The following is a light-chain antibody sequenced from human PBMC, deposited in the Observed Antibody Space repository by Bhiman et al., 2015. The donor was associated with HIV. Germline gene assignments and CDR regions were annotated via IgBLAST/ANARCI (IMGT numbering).Light chain of an antibody. CDR1: SNDVGGYNF. CDR2: DVD. Sequence: QSALTQPRSVSGSPGQSVTISCTGTSNDVGGYNFVAWYRQYPGSSPQVVIYDVDKRPSGISRRFFGSRSGNTATLTITELQSEDEADYFCASYTGDSTWLFGVGTKLTVL. V-gene: IGLV2-11*01. J-gene: IGLJ3*02. CDR3: ASYTGDSTWL.